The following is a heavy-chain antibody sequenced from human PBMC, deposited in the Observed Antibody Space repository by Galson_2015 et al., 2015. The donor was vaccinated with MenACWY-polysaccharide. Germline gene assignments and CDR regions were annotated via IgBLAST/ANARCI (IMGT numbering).Heavy chain of an antibody. CDR2: MEYVGSDT. Sequence: SLRLSCAASGFTFGHYNMHWVRQAPGKGPEWMAVMEYVGSDTFYADSVKGRFTISRDNSKSTLYLQLNSLRAEDTAVYYCAKDQGGRYYDFWSGSKVVLVDWGQGTLVTVSS. V-gene: IGHV3-30*18. CDR1: GFTFGHYN. J-gene: IGHJ4*02. D-gene: IGHD3-3*01. CDR3: AKDQGGRYYDFWSGSKVVLVD.